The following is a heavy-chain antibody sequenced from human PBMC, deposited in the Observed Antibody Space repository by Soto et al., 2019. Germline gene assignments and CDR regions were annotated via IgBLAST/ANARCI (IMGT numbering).Heavy chain of an antibody. Sequence: EVQLLESGGGLVQPGGSLRLSCAASGFTFSSYAMSWVRQAPGKELEWVSAISGSGGSTYYAGSVKGRFTISRDNSKNTLYLQMNSLRAEDTAVYYCAKDLQAYNWNYPYYYYGMDVWGQGTTVTVSS. CDR3: AKDLQAYNWNYPYYYYGMDV. CDR2: ISGSGGST. V-gene: IGHV3-23*01. CDR1: GFTFSSYA. D-gene: IGHD1-7*01. J-gene: IGHJ6*02.